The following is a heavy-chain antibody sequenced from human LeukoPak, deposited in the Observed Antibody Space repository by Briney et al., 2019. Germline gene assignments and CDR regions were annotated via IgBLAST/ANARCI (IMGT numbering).Heavy chain of an antibody. J-gene: IGHJ4*02. CDR2: MNPNSGNT. CDR1: GYTFTSYD. D-gene: IGHD5-24*01. Sequence: ASVKVSCKASGYTFTSYDINWVRQATGQGLEWMGWMNPNSGNTGYAQKFQGRVTMTRNTSISTAYMELSSLRSEDTAVYYSARGVEMLAGAFGYWGQGTLVTVSS. V-gene: IGHV1-8*01. CDR3: ARGVEMLAGAFGY.